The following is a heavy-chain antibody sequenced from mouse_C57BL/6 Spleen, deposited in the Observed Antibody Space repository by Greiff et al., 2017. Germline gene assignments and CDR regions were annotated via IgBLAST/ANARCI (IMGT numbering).Heavy chain of an antibody. CDR1: GFTFSDYG. D-gene: IGHD2-4*01. CDR2: ISSGSSTI. J-gene: IGHJ3*01. Sequence: EVQLVESGGGLVKPGGSLKLSCAASGFTFSDYGMHWVRQAPEKGLEWVAYISSGSSTIYYADTVKGRFTISRDKAKNTLFLQMASLRSADTAMYYCGYDYEFADWGQGTLVTVSA. V-gene: IGHV5-17*01. CDR3: GYDYEFAD.